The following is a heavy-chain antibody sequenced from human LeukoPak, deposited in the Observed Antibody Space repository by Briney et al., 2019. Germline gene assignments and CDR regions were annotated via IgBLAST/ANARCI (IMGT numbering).Heavy chain of an antibody. CDR2: IYSTGNT. J-gene: IGHJ4*02. Sequence: SETLSLTCTVSGGSISSDYWSWIRQPAGKGLEWIGRIYSTGNTNYSPSFKSRVTMSVDTSKNQFSLKLRSVTAADTALYYCASLGRGSGSYYNVGFGYWGQGTLVTVSS. D-gene: IGHD3-10*01. CDR3: ASLGRGSGSYYNVGFGY. CDR1: GGSISSDY. V-gene: IGHV4-4*07.